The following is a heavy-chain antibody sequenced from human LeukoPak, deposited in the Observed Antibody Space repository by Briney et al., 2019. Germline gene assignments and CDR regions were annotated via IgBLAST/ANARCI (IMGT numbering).Heavy chain of an antibody. CDR1: GFAFSTYS. V-gene: IGHV3-21*06. CDR3: ARGGYSHGRYYYYMDV. Sequence: GGSLRLSCAASGFAFSTYSMIWVRQAPGKGLEWVSSISSTSAYIYYADSLKGRFTISRDNAKDSLYLQTNSLRAEDTAVYYCARGGYSHGRYYYYMDVWGIGTAVTVSS. CDR2: ISSTSAYI. D-gene: IGHD5-18*01. J-gene: IGHJ6*03.